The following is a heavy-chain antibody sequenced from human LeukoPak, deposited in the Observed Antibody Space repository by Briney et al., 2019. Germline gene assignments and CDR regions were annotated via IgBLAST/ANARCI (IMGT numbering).Heavy chain of an antibody. Sequence: ASVKVSCKASGYTFTGYYIHWVRQAPGQGLEWMGWINPNSGNTNYAQKFQGRVTMTRDTSITTAYMELSRLRSDDTAVYYCARGYSGYDFAYWGQGTLVTVSS. D-gene: IGHD5-12*01. CDR3: ARGYSGYDFAY. CDR1: GYTFTGYY. CDR2: INPNSGNT. V-gene: IGHV1-2*02. J-gene: IGHJ4*02.